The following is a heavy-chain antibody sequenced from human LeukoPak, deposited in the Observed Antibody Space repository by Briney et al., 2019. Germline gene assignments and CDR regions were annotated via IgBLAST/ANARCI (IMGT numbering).Heavy chain of an antibody. D-gene: IGHD6-19*01. CDR2: IYWDDDK. CDR1: GFSLSTSGVG. CDR3: AHIRPDSSGWNDAFDI. Sequence: SGPTLVNPTQTLTPTCTFSGFSLSTSGVGVGWIRQPPGKALEWLALIYWDDDKRYSPSLKSRLTITKDTSKNQVVLTMTNMDPVDTATYYCAHIRPDSSGWNDAFDIWGQGTMVTVSS. V-gene: IGHV2-5*02. J-gene: IGHJ3*02.